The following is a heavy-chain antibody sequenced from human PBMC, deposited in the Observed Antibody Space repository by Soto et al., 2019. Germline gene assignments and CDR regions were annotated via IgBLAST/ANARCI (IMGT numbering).Heavy chain of an antibody. D-gene: IGHD6-6*01. J-gene: IGHJ4*02. CDR2: INPNSGGT. CDR1: GYTFTDYY. Sequence: ASVKVSCKASGYTFTDYYIHWVRQAPGQGLEWMGWINPNSGGTNSAQNFQGRVTTTRDTSISTAYMELSRLRSDDTAVYFCAKLGQYSTSAGKLDYWGQGTLVTVSS. V-gene: IGHV1-2*02. CDR3: AKLGQYSTSAGKLDY.